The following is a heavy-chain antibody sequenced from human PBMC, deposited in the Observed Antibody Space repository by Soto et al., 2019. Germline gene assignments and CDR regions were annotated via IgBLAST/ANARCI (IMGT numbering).Heavy chain of an antibody. V-gene: IGHV4-34*01. D-gene: IGHD3-3*01. Sequence: QVQLQQWGAGLLKPSETLSLTCAVYGGSFSGYYWSWIRQPPGKGLEWIGEINHSGSTNYNPSLKSRVTISVDTSKNQFSLKLSSVTAADTAVYYCAGGSYLRWSGQNAFDIWGQGTMVTVSS. CDR2: INHSGST. CDR1: GGSFSGYY. CDR3: AGGSYLRWSGQNAFDI. J-gene: IGHJ3*02.